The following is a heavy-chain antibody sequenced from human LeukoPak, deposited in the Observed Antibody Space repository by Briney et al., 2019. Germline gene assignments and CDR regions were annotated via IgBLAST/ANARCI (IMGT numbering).Heavy chain of an antibody. Sequence: ASVKVSCKASGYTFTSYGISWVRQAPGQGLEWMGWISAYNGNTNYAQRLQGRVTMTTDTPTSTAYMELRSLRSDDTAVYYCARGGGYCSSTSCYPPSEWGQGTLVTVSS. CDR2: ISAYNGNT. V-gene: IGHV1-18*01. D-gene: IGHD2-2*01. CDR1: GYTFTSYG. J-gene: IGHJ4*02. CDR3: ARGGGYCSSTSCYPPSE.